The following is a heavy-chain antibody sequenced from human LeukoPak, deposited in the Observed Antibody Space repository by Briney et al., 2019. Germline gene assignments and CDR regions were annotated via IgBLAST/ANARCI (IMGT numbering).Heavy chain of an antibody. Sequence: SETLSLTCTVSGGSISTYYWSWIRQPPGKGLEWIGYIYYSGGTNYNPSLKSRVTISVDTSKNQFSLKLRSVTAADTAVYYCARDPSGSFFNWFDPWGQGTLVTISS. V-gene: IGHV4-59*01. J-gene: IGHJ5*02. CDR2: IYYSGGT. CDR3: ARDPSGSFFNWFDP. D-gene: IGHD1-26*01. CDR1: GGSISTYY.